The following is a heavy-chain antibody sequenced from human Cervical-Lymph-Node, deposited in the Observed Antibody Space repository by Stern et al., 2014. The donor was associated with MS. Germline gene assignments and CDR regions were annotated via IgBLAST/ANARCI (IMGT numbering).Heavy chain of an antibody. CDR2: IYYSGST. J-gene: IGHJ4*02. CDR3: ARGMDSSSSNFDY. Sequence: QLQLQESGPELVKPSQTLSLTCNVSGCSISSGDYYWRWIRQPPGKGLEWIGYIYYSGSTYYNPSLKSRVTISVDTSKNQFSLKLSSVTAADTAVYYCARGMDSSSSNFDYWGQGTLVTVSS. CDR1: GCSISSGDYY. D-gene: IGHD6-6*01. V-gene: IGHV4-30-4*01.